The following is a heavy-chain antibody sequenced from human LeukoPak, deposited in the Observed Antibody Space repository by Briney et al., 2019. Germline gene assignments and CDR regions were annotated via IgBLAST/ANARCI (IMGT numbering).Heavy chain of an antibody. Sequence: GRSLRLSCAASGFTFSSYGMHWVRQAPGEGLEWVAVISYDGSNKYYADSVKGRFTISRDNSKNTLYLQMNSLRAEDTAVYYCAKGLAGSSKTGIDYWGQGTLVTVSS. V-gene: IGHV3-30*18. D-gene: IGHD6-6*01. CDR3: AKGLAGSSKTGIDY. J-gene: IGHJ4*02. CDR1: GFTFSSYG. CDR2: ISYDGSNK.